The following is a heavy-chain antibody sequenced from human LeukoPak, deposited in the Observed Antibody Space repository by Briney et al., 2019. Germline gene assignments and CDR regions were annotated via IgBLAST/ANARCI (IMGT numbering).Heavy chain of an antibody. D-gene: IGHD3-10*01. CDR1: GFTFSSYG. Sequence: GGSLRLSCAASGFTFSSYGMHWVRQAPGKGLEWVAFIRYDGSNKYYADSVKGRFTISRDNSKNTLYLQMNSLRAEDTAVYYCAKDYGSGSTYFDYWGQGTLVTVSS. J-gene: IGHJ4*02. CDR2: IRYDGSNK. CDR3: AKDYGSGSTYFDY. V-gene: IGHV3-30*02.